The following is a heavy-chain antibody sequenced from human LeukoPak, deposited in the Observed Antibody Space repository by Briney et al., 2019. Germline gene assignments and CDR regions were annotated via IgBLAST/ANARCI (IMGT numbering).Heavy chain of an antibody. Sequence: GGSLRLSCAASGFTFSDYYMSWIRQAPGKGLEWVSYISTGSNNINYADSVKGRFTISRDNAKNSLYLQMNSLGAEDTAVYYCSRDRGWFRYDYWGQGSLVTVSS. CDR1: GFTFSDYY. CDR3: SRDRGWFRYDY. J-gene: IGHJ4*02. V-gene: IGHV3-11*05. CDR2: ISTGSNNI. D-gene: IGHD2-15*01.